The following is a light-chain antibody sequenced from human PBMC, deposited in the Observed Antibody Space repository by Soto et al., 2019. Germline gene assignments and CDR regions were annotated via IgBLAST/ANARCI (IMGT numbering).Light chain of an antibody. Sequence: EIVMTQSPATLSVSPGERATLSCRASQSVSSNLAWYQQKPGQAPRLLIYGASTRATGIPARFSGSGSGTEFPLNISSLQSEDFAVYYCQQYNNWPPYMYTFGQGTKLEIK. CDR1: QSVSSN. V-gene: IGKV3-15*01. CDR2: GAS. J-gene: IGKJ2*01. CDR3: QQYNNWPPYMYT.